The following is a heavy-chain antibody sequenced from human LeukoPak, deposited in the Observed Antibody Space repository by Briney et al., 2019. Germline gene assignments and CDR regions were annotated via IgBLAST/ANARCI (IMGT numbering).Heavy chain of an antibody. V-gene: IGHV5-51*01. CDR1: GYSFTSYW. D-gene: IGHD3-22*01. CDR3: AINYYYDSSGYSREPFDY. J-gene: IGHJ4*02. CDR2: IYPGDSYT. Sequence: ESLKISCKGSGYSFTSYWIGWVRKMPGKGLEWMGIIYPGDSYTRYSPSFQGQVTISAYKSISTAYLQWSSLKASDTAMYYCAINYYYDSSGYSREPFDYWGQGTLVTVSS.